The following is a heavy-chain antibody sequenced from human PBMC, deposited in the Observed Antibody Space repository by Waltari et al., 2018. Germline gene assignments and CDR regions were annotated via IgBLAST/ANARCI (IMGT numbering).Heavy chain of an antibody. CDR2: IYYTGST. V-gene: IGHV4-39*01. CDR3: ARFSKSANWFDP. J-gene: IGHJ5*02. CDR1: GDSISSRGYF. D-gene: IGHD3-3*02. Sequence: QLQLQESGPALVKPSETLSLTCTVSGDSISSRGYFWGWIRQSPGKGLEWIGSIYYTGSTYYNPSLMSRVTISADTSKNQFSLNLSSVTAADTAVFYCARFSKSANWFDPWGQGTLVTVAS.